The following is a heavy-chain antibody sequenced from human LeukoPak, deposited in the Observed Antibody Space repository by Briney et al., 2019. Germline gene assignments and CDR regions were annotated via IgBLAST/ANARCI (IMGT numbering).Heavy chain of an antibody. CDR1: VGSVSRYY. CDR3: ARDWGLGY. J-gene: IGHJ4*02. D-gene: IGHD3-16*01. Sequence: SDTLSLTCPVSVGSVSRYYQSWIRQPPARGLEWIGYIYYSWSTNYNPSLTRRVTHSVDTYNNQFSLNHTSLTAADTAVYYCARDWGLGYWGQGTLVTVSS. CDR2: IYYSWST. V-gene: IGHV4-59*02.